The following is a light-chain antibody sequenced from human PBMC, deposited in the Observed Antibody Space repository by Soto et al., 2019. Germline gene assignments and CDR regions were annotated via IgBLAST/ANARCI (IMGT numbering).Light chain of an antibody. CDR2: ASS. Sequence: DIVLTQSPGTLSLSPGEGATLSCRASQSVSSSYLAWYKHKPGQAPRLLIYASSSRPTGIPDRFSGSGSGTDFTLTIRKLEPEDFAVYYCQQYGSSPTFGQGTKVDIK. CDR3: QQYGSSPT. J-gene: IGKJ1*01. V-gene: IGKV3-20*01. CDR1: QSVSSSY.